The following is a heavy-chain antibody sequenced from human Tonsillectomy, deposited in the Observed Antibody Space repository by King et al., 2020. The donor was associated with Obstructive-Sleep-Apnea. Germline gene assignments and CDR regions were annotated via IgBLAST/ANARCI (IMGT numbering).Heavy chain of an antibody. CDR3: ARDVVPAAMRGYFDY. D-gene: IGHD2-2*01. CDR2: INPNSGGT. Sequence: QLVQSGAEVKKPGASVKVSCKASGHTFTDYYIHWVRQAPGQGLECMGWINPNSGGTNYAQNFQGRVTMTRDTSISTAYMELSRLRSDDTAVYYCARDVVPAAMRGYFDYWGQGTLVTVSS. J-gene: IGHJ4*02. CDR1: GHTFTDYY. V-gene: IGHV1-2*02.